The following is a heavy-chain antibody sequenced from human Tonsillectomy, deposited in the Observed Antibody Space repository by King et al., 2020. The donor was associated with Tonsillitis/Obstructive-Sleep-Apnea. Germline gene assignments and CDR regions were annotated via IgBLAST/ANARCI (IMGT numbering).Heavy chain of an antibody. D-gene: IGHD2-2*01. J-gene: IGHJ3*02. CDR1: GYTFTRYA. CDR3: ARPDIVVVPICSAGGTFDI. Sequence: QLVQSGSELKKPGASVKVSCKASGYTFTRYAMNWVRQAPGQGLEWMGWINTNTGNPTYAQGFTGRFVFSLDTSVSTAYLQISSLKAEDTAVYYCARPDIVVVPICSAGGTFDIWGQGTMVTVSP. V-gene: IGHV7-4-1*02. CDR2: INTNTGNP.